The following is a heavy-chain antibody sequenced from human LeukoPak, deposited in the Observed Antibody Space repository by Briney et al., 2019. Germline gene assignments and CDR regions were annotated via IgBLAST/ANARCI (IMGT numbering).Heavy chain of an antibody. Sequence: GGSLTLSCVGSGFTFSNAWVSWVRLTPEKGLEWLGRVKSETDGGTIDHSAPGKGKLNISRDDSSNTVFLQMSSLKIDDTAVYYCTVDRLFIQFWGQGSLVTVSS. D-gene: IGHD2-21*01. CDR2: VKSETDGGTI. CDR3: TVDRLFIQF. J-gene: IGHJ4*02. V-gene: IGHV3-15*01. CDR1: GFTFSNAW.